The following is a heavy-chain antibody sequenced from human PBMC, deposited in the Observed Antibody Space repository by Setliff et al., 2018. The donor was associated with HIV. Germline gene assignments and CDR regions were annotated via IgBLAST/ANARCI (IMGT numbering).Heavy chain of an antibody. CDR2: INHSGST. CDR1: GGSFSGYY. Sequence: SETLSLTCAVYGGSFSGYYWSWIRQPPGKGLEWIGEINHSGSTNYNPSLKSRVTISVDTSKNQFSLKLSSVTAADTAVYYCARGMVAVVKGYYYYYYGMDVCGQVTTFTVSS. CDR3: ARGMVAVVKGYYYYYYGMDV. V-gene: IGHV4-34*01. J-gene: IGHJ6*02. D-gene: IGHD2-15*01.